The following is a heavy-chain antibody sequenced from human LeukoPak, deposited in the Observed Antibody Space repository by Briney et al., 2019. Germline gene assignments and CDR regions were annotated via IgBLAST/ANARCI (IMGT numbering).Heavy chain of an antibody. D-gene: IGHD3-3*01. J-gene: IGHJ4*02. CDR1: GFTFSDYY. CDR3: ARESLGYCSSTSCYGRYYDFWSGYYVFDY. CDR2: ISSSGSTI. V-gene: IGHV3-11*01. Sequence: PGGSLRLSCAASGFTFSDYYMSWIRQAPGKGLEWVSYISSSGSTIYYADSVKGRFTISRDNAKNSLYLQMNSLRAEDTAAYHCARESLGYCSSTSCYGRYYDFWSGYYVFDYWGQGTLVTVSS.